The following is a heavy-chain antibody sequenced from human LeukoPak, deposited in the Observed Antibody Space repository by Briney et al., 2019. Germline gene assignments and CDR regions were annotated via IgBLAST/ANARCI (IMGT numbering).Heavy chain of an antibody. CDR3: ASMTTVTTN. J-gene: IGHJ4*02. Sequence: GGSLRLSCAASGVTVSSNYMSWVRQAPGKGLEWVSVIYSGDTTYYTDPVNGPFPNSRDNSKNTLYLQMDSLRAEDTAVSYCASMTTVTTNWGQGPLVTVSS. CDR2: IYSGDTT. D-gene: IGHD4-17*01. CDR1: GVTVSSNY. V-gene: IGHV3-53*05.